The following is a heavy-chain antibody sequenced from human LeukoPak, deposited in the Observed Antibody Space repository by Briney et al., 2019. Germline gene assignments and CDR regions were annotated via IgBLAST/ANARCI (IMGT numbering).Heavy chain of an antibody. J-gene: IGHJ4*02. D-gene: IGHD3-22*01. CDR3: ARGGDNDSSGYYNGIDY. Sequence: GASVKVSCKAYGYIFTNYGISWVRQGPGQGLEWMGRIIPILGIANYAQKFQGRVTITADKSTSTAYMELSSLRSEGTAVYYCARGGDNDSSGYYNGIDYWGQGTLVTVSS. CDR2: IIPILGIA. V-gene: IGHV1-69*04. CDR1: GYIFTNYG.